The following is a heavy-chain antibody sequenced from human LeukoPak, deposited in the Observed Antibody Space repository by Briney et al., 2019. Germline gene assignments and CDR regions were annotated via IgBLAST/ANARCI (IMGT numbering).Heavy chain of an antibody. CDR2: ISGSGGTT. J-gene: IGHJ4*02. CDR3: GRELDWLPTLDY. CDR1: GFTFSTYA. D-gene: IGHD3-9*01. Sequence: PGGSLRLPCAASGFTFSTYAMSWVRQAPGKGLEWVSAISGSGGTTYYADSVKGRFTISRDNSKNTLFLQMNSLRAEDTAVYYCGRELDWLPTLDYWGQGTLVTVSS. V-gene: IGHV3-23*01.